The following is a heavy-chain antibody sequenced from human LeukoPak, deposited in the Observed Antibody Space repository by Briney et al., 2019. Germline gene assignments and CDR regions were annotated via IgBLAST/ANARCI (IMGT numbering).Heavy chain of an antibody. CDR3: ARGYSSSYRIDY. V-gene: IGHV3-74*01. CDR2: INGDGSST. CDR1: GFTFSSYW. D-gene: IGHD6-6*01. J-gene: IGHJ4*02. Sequence: GGSLRLSCAASGFTFSSYWMHWVRQAPGKGLVWVSRINGDGSSTSYADSVKGRFTISRDNTKNTLYLQMNSLRAEDTAVYYCARGYSSSYRIDYWGQGTLVTVSS.